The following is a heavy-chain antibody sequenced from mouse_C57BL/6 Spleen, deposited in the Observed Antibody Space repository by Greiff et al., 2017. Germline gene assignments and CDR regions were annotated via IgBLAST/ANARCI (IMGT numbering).Heavy chain of an antibody. Sequence: EVKLQESGAELVKPGASVKLSCTASGFNIKDYYMHWVKQRTEQGLEWIGRIDPEDGETKYAPKFQGKATITADTSSNTAYLQLSSLTSEDTAVYYCASGITTVVGYFDVWGTGTTVTVSS. CDR1: GFNIKDYY. D-gene: IGHD1-1*01. V-gene: IGHV14-2*01. CDR3: ASGITTVVGYFDV. J-gene: IGHJ1*03. CDR2: IDPEDGET.